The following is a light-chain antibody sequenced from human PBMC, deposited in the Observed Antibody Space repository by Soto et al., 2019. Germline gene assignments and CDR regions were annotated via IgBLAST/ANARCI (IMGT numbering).Light chain of an antibody. Sequence: EIVLTQSPATLSLSPGERATLSCRASQSVSRQLAWYQHKPGQAPRLLMYGVSSRATGIPDRFTGSGSGADFTLTISRLEPEDFAVYYCQVYGPSPPITFGQGTRLEIK. CDR1: QSVSRQ. CDR2: GVS. CDR3: QVYGPSPPIT. J-gene: IGKJ5*01. V-gene: IGKV3-20*01.